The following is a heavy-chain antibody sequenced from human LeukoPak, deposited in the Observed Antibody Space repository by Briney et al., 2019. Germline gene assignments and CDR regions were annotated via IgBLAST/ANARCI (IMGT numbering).Heavy chain of an antibody. Sequence: PGGSLRLSCAASGFTFSSYRMSGVRQAPGKGLEWVANIKQDGSEKHYVDSVKGRFTISRDNAKNSLYLQMNSLRAEDTAVYYCATERAGERPRPLLSYYYMDVWGKGTTVTISS. CDR1: GFTFSSYR. CDR2: IKQDGSEK. D-gene: IGHD3-16*01. V-gene: IGHV3-7*01. CDR3: ATERAGERPRPLLSYYYMDV. J-gene: IGHJ6*03.